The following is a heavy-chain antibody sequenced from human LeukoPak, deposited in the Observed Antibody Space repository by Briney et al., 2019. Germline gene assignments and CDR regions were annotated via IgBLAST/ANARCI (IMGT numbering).Heavy chain of an antibody. CDR2: MNPNSGNT. CDR1: GYTFTSYD. V-gene: IGHV1-8*01. CDR3: AKPQTKYGSGSYYNYYGMDV. D-gene: IGHD3-10*01. J-gene: IGHJ6*02. Sequence: ASVKVSCKASGYTFTSYDINWVRQATGQGLEWMGWMNPNSGNTGYAQKFQGRVTMTRNTSISTAYMELSSLRSDDTAVYYCAKPQTKYGSGSYYNYYGMDVWGQGTTVTVSS.